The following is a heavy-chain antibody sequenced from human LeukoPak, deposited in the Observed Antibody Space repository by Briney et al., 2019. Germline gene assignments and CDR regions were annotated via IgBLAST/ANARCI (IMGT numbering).Heavy chain of an antibody. J-gene: IGHJ5*02. Sequence: PSETLSLTCAVYGGSFSGYYWSWIRQPPGKGLEWIGEINHSGSTNYNPSLKSRVTISVDTSKNQFSLKLSSVTAADTAVYYCARAPQHCSSTRCSLSWFDPWGQGTLVTVSS. CDR1: GGSFSGYY. V-gene: IGHV4-34*01. CDR2: INHSGST. CDR3: ARAPQHCSSTRCSLSWFDP. D-gene: IGHD2-2*01.